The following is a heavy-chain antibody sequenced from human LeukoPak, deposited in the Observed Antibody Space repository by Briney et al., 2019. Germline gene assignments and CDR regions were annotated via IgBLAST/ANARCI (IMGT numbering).Heavy chain of an antibody. CDR3: ARGSLLWFGSYYYYGMDV. J-gene: IGHJ6*02. CDR2: IIPILGIA. V-gene: IGHV1-69*04. CDR1: GGTFSSYA. D-gene: IGHD3-10*01. Sequence: SVKVSCKASGGTFSSYAISWVRQAPGQGLEWMGRIIPILGIANYAQKFQGRVTITADKSTSTAYMELSSLRSGDTAVYYCARGSLLWFGSYYYYGMDVWGQGTTVTVSS.